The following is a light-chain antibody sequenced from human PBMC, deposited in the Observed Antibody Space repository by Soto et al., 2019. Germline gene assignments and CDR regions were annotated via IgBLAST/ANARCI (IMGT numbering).Light chain of an antibody. CDR2: DAS. CDR1: QSVSSY. V-gene: IGKV3-11*01. Sequence: EIVLTQSPATLSLSPGERATLSCRASQSVSSYLAWYQQKPCQAPRLLIYDASNRATGIPARCRGSGSGTDFALTISCLEPEAFAVDYCQQRSNWPRTFGPGTKVDIK. J-gene: IGKJ3*01. CDR3: QQRSNWPRT.